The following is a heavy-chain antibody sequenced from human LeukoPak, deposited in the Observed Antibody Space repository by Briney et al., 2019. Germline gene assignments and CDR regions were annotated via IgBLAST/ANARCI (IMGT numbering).Heavy chain of an antibody. V-gene: IGHV4-59*08. CDR2: IYYSGST. Sequence: SETLSLTCTVSGGSISSYYWSWIRQPPGKGLEWIGYIYYSGSTNYNPSLKSRVTISVDTSKSQFSLKLSSVTAADTAVYYCARAGVAVAGNYYYYGMDVWGQGTTVTVSS. D-gene: IGHD6-19*01. J-gene: IGHJ6*02. CDR3: ARAGVAVAGNYYYYGMDV. CDR1: GGSISSYY.